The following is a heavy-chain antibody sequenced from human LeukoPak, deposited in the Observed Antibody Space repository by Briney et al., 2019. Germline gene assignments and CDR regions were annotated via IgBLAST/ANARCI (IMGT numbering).Heavy chain of an antibody. CDR3: ARANFHSVNYPLHFDC. V-gene: IGHV3-74*01. CDR1: GFTFSNYW. CDR2: INNDGSIT. J-gene: IGHJ4*02. D-gene: IGHD1-26*01. Sequence: PGGSLRLSCAASGFTFSNYWMHWVRQAPGKGLVWVSRINNDGSITNYADSVKGRFTFSRDNAKNTLYLQMSSLRAEDTAVYYCARANFHSVNYPLHFDCWGPGTLVTVSS.